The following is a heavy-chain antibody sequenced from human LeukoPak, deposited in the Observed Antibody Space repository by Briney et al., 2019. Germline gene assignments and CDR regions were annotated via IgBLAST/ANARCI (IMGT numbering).Heavy chain of an antibody. CDR2: IHYSGSA. D-gene: IGHD6-13*01. Sequence: SETLSLTCTVSGGSINSTTYYWGWIRQPPGKGLEWIGSIHYSGSAYNNPSLKSRVAISVDTSKNQFSLKLTSVTAADTAVYYCARVYYSNSYDYWYFDLWGRGTLVTVSS. CDR1: GGSINSTTYY. CDR3: ARVYYSNSYDYWYFDL. V-gene: IGHV4-39*07. J-gene: IGHJ2*01.